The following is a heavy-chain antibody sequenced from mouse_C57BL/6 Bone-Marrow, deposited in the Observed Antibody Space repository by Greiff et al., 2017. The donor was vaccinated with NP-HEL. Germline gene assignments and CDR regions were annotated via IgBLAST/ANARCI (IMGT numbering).Heavy chain of an antibody. Sequence: LVESGAELVRPGASVKLSCTASGFNIKDDYMHWVKQRPEQGLEWIGWIDPENGDTEYASKFQGKATITADTSSNTAYLQLSSLTSEDTAVYYCTTRDFYDYDRYFDVWGTGTTVTVSS. J-gene: IGHJ1*03. V-gene: IGHV14-4*01. CDR1: GFNIKDDY. D-gene: IGHD2-4*01. CDR3: TTRDFYDYDRYFDV. CDR2: IDPENGDT.